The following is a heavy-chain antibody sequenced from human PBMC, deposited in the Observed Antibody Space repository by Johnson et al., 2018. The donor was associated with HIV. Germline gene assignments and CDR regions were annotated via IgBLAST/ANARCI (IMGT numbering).Heavy chain of an antibody. CDR3: AGMGRYYYGSGSYYNVPWKDAFDI. Sequence: VQLVESGGGLVQPGRSLRLSCAASGFTFDDYAMHWVRQAPGKGLEWVPGIHWTGGSTGYAASGNGRVTTSRANAKNSLYLQMNSLRAEDTALYYCAGMGRYYYGSGSYYNVPWKDAFDIWGQGTMVTVSS. CDR1: GFTFDDYA. CDR2: IHWTGGST. D-gene: IGHD3-10*01. J-gene: IGHJ3*02. V-gene: IGHV3-9*01.